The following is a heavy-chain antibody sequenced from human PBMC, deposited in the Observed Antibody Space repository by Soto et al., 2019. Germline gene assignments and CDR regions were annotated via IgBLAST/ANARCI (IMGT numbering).Heavy chain of an antibody. D-gene: IGHD7-27*01. CDR1: GFTVSNNY. Sequence: EVQLVESGGGLIQPGGSLRLSCAVSGFTVSNNYMSWVRQAPGKGLEGVSVIYSGGYTAYGDSVKGRFTISRDNSKNTLYLKRKTRKPADTAVYYGATNRGGGGYWGQGTLVTVSS. J-gene: IGHJ4*02. CDR3: ATNRGGGGY. CDR2: IYSGGYT. V-gene: IGHV3-53*01.